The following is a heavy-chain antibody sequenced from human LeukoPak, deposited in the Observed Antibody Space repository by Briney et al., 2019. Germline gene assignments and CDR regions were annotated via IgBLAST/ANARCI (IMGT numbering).Heavy chain of an antibody. CDR3: ASNDFWSGYFFY. V-gene: IGHV4-38-2*02. Sequence: SETLSLTCTVSGYPISSGYYWGWIRQPPGKGLEWIGSIYHSGSTYYNPSLKSRVTISVDTSKNQFSLKLSSVTAADTAVYYCASNDFWSGYFFYWGQGTLVTVSS. J-gene: IGHJ4*02. D-gene: IGHD3-3*01. CDR2: IYHSGST. CDR1: GYPISSGYY.